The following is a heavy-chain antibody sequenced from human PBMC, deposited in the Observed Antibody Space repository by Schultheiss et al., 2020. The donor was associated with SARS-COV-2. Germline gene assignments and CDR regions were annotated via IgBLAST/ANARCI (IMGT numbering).Heavy chain of an antibody. CDR2: IWYDGSNK. D-gene: IGHD6-13*01. CDR1: GFTFSSYG. V-gene: IGHV3-30*19. CDR3: ARDRSRVQHFDY. J-gene: IGHJ4*02. Sequence: GGSLRLSCAASGFTFSSYGMHWVRQAPGKGLEWVAVIWYDGSNKYYADSVKGRFTISRDNSKNTLYLQMNSLRAEDTAVYYCARDRSRVQHFDYWGQGTLVTVSS.